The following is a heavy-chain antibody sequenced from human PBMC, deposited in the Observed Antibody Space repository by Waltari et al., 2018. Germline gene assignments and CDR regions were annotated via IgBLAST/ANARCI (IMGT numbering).Heavy chain of an antibody. CDR3: ARDAMVNFGDLSWFDP. D-gene: IGHD3-10*01. CDR2: IYNTGTT. J-gene: IGHJ5*02. CDR1: GDSISSYF. V-gene: IGHV4-4*07. Sequence: QVQVQESGPGLVKPSETLSLTCTVSGDSISSYFWNWIRQPAGKGLEWIGRIYNTGTTSYNPSLSSRVTMSVDTSKNQISLKLASVTAADTAMYYCARDAMVNFGDLSWFDPWGQGTLVTVSS.